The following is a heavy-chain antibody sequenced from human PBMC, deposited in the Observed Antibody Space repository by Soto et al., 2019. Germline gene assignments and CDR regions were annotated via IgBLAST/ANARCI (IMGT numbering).Heavy chain of an antibody. CDR2: VNSGGST. J-gene: IGHJ4*02. CDR3: AIQRYYGGNSPMYYFDY. CDR1: GFTVSSNY. D-gene: IGHD4-17*01. V-gene: IGHV3-53*01. Sequence: GGSLRLSCAAPGFTVSSNYLTWVRQAPGKGLKWVSVVNSGGSTYYADSVKGRITISRDNYKNTKYLQMNNLTAEDTATYHCAIQRYYGGNSPMYYFDYWGQGTLVTVSS.